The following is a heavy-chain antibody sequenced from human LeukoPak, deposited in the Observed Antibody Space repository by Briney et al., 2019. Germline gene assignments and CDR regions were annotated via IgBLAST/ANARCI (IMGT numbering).Heavy chain of an antibody. CDR1: GGSFSGYY. V-gene: IGHV4-34*01. CDR3: ARGGPDRNDYGDFKYVDWFDP. Sequence: SETLSLTCAVYGGSFSGYYWSWIRQPPGKGLEWIGEINHSGSTNYNPSLKSRVTISVDTSKNQFSLELSSVTAADTAVYYCARGGPDRNDYGDFKYVDWFDPWGQGTLVTVSS. CDR2: INHSGST. D-gene: IGHD4-17*01. J-gene: IGHJ5*02.